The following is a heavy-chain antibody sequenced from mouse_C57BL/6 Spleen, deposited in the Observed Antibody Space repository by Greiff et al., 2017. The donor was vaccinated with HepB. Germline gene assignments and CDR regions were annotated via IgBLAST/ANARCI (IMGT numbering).Heavy chain of an antibody. D-gene: IGHD3-3*01. CDR2: IDPSDGDT. CDR1: GFNFKNYY. Sequence: VQLKEPGAELVMPGASVKLSCTASGFNFKNYYMHWVKQRPGQGLEWIGWIDPSDGDTDYASKFQGKATMTADTSSNTAYLQLSSLTSEDTAVYYCTRGQSEEFAYWGQGTLVTVSA. V-gene: IGHV14-1*01. J-gene: IGHJ3*01. CDR3: TRGQSEEFAY.